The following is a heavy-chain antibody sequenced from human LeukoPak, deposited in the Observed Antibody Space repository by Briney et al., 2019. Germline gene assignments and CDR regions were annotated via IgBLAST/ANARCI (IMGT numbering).Heavy chain of an antibody. CDR2: IRYDGSNK. V-gene: IGHV3-30*02. CDR1: GFTFSSYG. CDR3: ARAGTYGDPPYYYYGMDV. J-gene: IGHJ6*02. D-gene: IGHD4-17*01. Sequence: PGGSLRLSCAASGFTFSSYGMHWVRQAPGKGLEWVAFIRYDGSNKYYADSVKGRFTISRDNSKNTLYLQMNSLRAEDTAVYYCARAGTYGDPPYYYYGMDVWGQGTTVTVSS.